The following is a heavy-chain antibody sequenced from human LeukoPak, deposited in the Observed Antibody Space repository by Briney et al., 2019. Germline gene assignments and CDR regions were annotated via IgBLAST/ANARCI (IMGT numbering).Heavy chain of an antibody. V-gene: IGHV4-59*01. CDR3: ARDDSSGSPRHDAFDI. Sequence: SETLSLTCTVSGGSISSYYWSWIRQPPGKGLEWIGYIYYSGSTNYNPSLKSRVTISVDTSKNQFSLKLSSVTAADTAVYYCARDDSSGSPRHDAFDIWGQGTMVTVSS. CDR2: IYYSGST. D-gene: IGHD3-22*01. CDR1: GGSISSYY. J-gene: IGHJ3*02.